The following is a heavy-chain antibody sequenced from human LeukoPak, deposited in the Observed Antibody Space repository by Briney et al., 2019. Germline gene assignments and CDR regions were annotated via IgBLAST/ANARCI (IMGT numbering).Heavy chain of an antibody. CDR2: IKQDGSEK. J-gene: IGHJ4*02. CDR3: ARRREQVSFISRRKDQSFDY. V-gene: IGHV3-7*01. D-gene: IGHD1-14*01. Sequence: GGSLRLSCVASGFTFSTYWMSWVRQAPGKGLEWVANIKQDGSEKYYVDSVKGRFTISRDNAKNSLYLQMNSLRAEDTAVYYCARRREQVSFISRRKDQSFDYWGQGTLVTVSS. CDR1: GFTFSTYW.